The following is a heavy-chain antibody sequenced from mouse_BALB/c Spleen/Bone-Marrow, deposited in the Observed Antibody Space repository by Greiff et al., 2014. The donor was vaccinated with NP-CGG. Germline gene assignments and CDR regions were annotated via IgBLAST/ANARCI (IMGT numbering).Heavy chain of an antibody. D-gene: IGHD1-1*01. CDR1: GFNIKDTY. CDR3: ASYYYGSSSFAY. J-gene: IGHJ3*01. CDR2: IDPANGNT. V-gene: IGHV14-3*02. Sequence: EVKLMESGAELVKPGASVKLSCKASGFNIKDTYMHWVKQRPEQGLEWIGRIDPANGNTKYDPKFQGKATITADTSSNTAYLQLSSLTSEDTAVYYCASYYYGSSSFAYWGQGTLVTVSA.